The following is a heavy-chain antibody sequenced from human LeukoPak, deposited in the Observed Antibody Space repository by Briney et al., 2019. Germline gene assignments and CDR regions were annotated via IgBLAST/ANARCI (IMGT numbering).Heavy chain of an antibody. J-gene: IGHJ6*02. D-gene: IGHD3-3*01. CDR3: AVYDFWSGYHRGGYGMDV. CDR1: GGSFSGYY. CDR2: INHSGST. V-gene: IGHV4-34*01. Sequence: SETLSLTCAVYGGSFSGYYWSWIRQPPGKGLEWIGEINHSGSTNYNPSLKSRVTISVDSSKNQFSLKLSSVTAADTAVYYCAVYDFWSGYHRGGYGMDVWGQGTTVTVSS.